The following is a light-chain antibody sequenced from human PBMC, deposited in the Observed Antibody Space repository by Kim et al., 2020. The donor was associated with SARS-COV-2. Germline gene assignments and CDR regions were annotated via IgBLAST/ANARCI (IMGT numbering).Light chain of an antibody. CDR3: MQALQTPIT. Sequence: DIVMTQSPLSLPVTPGEPASISCRSSQSLLHSIAYNYLDWYLQKPGQSPQLLIYLGSNRASGVPDRFSGSGSGTDFTLKISRVEAEDVGLYYCMQALQTPITFGQGTRLEIK. V-gene: IGKV2-28*01. J-gene: IGKJ5*01. CDR2: LGS. CDR1: QSLLHSIAYNY.